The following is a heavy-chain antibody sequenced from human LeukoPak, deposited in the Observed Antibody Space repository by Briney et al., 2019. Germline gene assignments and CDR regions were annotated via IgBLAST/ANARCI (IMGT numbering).Heavy chain of an antibody. Sequence: SETLSLTCTVSGGSISSSSYYWGWIRQPPGKGLEWIGSIHYSGGTYSGSTYYNPSLKSRVTISGDTSKIQFSLRLNSVSAADTAVYYCARMSSGWYLGAFDIWGQGTMVTVSS. CDR3: ARMSSGWYLGAFDI. D-gene: IGHD6-19*01. J-gene: IGHJ3*02. CDR2: IHYSGGTYSGST. CDR1: GGSISSSSYY. V-gene: IGHV4-39*07.